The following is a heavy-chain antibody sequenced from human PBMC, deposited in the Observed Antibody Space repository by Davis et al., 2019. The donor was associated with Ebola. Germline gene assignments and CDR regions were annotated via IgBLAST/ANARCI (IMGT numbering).Heavy chain of an antibody. CDR3: ARARGIADY. D-gene: IGHD2-21*01. CDR1: GFIFNSYW. J-gene: IGHJ4*02. CDR2: IKQDGSEK. Sequence: PGGSLRLSCAASGFIFNSYWMTWVRQAPGKGLEWVANIKQDGSEKYYVDSVKGRFTISRDNAKNSLYLQMNSLRAEDTAVYYCARARGIADYWGQGTLVTVSS. V-gene: IGHV3-7*01.